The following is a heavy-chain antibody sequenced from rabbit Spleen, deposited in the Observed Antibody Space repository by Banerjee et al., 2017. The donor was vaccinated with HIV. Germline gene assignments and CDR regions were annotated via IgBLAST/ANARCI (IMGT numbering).Heavy chain of an antibody. CDR2: IDVVKSAST. CDR3: ARDAAGREDFNL. CDR1: GLDFSSSFW. V-gene: IGHV1S45*01. D-gene: IGHD4-2*01. J-gene: IGHJ4*01. Sequence: QEQLVESGGGLVKPGSSLTLTCKASGLDFSSSFWLCWVRQAPGKGLEWIACIDVVKSASTYYATWAKGRFTISKSSSTTVTLQMTSLTAADTATYFCARDAAGREDFNLWGQGTLVTVS.